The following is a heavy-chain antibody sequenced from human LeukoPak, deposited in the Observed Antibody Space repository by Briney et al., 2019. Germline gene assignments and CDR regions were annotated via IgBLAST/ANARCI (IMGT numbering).Heavy chain of an antibody. D-gene: IGHD6-13*01. CDR2: INPNSGGT. CDR1: GYTFTGYY. J-gene: IGHJ4*02. V-gene: IGHV1-2*02. CDR3: PRDRVAAAGPDY. Sequence: ASVKVSCKASGYTFTGYYMHWVRQAPGQGLEWMGWINPNSGGTNYAQKLQGRVTMTTDTSTSTAYIELRTLRSDDTAVYYCPRDRVAAAGPDYWGQGTLVTVSS.